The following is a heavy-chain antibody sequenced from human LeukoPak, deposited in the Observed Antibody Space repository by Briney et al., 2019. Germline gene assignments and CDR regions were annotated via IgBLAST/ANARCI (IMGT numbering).Heavy chain of an antibody. Sequence: PGGSLSLSGAASGFTVSINYMSWVRQAPGKGLEWVSVICSGGSTYYADSVKGRFTISRDNSKNTLYLQMNSLRAEDTAVYYCARLPYYDSSGYFDPWGQGTLVTVSS. CDR2: ICSGGST. V-gene: IGHV3-53*01. J-gene: IGHJ5*02. D-gene: IGHD3-22*01. CDR1: GFTVSINY. CDR3: ARLPYYDSSGYFDP.